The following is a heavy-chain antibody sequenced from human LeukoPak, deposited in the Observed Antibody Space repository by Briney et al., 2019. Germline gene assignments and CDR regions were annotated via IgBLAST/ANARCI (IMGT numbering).Heavy chain of an antibody. D-gene: IGHD1-26*01. J-gene: IGHJ4*02. Sequence: SETLSLTCTVSGGSISSGGYYWSWIRQHPGKGLEWIGYIYYSGSTYYNPSLESRVTISVDTSKNQFSLKLSSVTAADTAVYYCARDALSSGSYDYWGQGTLVTVSS. CDR3: ARDALSSGSYDY. CDR2: IYYSGST. CDR1: GGSISSGGYY. V-gene: IGHV4-31*03.